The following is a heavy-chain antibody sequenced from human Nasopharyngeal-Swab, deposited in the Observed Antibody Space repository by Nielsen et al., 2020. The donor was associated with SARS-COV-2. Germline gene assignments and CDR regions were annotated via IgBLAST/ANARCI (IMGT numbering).Heavy chain of an antibody. CDR3: TSSIVLMVYAMEEGY. Sequence: GGTVRMDGAASGCKVRNGWMSWGRQAPGKGVECVGRIKSKTDGGTTDYAARVKGRFTISSEYSKNTLYLQMNSLKNEDTAVYYCTSSIVLMVYAMEEGYWGQGTLVTVSS. V-gene: IGHV3-15*01. D-gene: IGHD2-8*01. CDR1: GCKVRNGW. CDR2: IKSKTDGGTT. J-gene: IGHJ4*02.